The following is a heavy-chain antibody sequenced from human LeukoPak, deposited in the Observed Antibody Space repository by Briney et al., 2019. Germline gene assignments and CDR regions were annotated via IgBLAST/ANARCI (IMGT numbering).Heavy chain of an antibody. D-gene: IGHD2/OR15-2a*01. CDR1: RFTFSSYA. Sequence: GGSLRLSCAASRFTFSSYAMSWVRQAPGKGLEWVSTISGSAGSTYYADSVKGRFTISRDNSKNTLFLQMNSLRAEDTAVYYCAAFDFDYWGQGTLVTVSS. CDR2: ISGSAGST. CDR3: AAFDFDY. J-gene: IGHJ4*02. V-gene: IGHV3-23*01.